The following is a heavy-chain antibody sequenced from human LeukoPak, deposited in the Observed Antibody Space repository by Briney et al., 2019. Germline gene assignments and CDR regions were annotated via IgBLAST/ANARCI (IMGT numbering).Heavy chain of an antibody. Sequence: PGGSLRLSRAASGVTFSSYGMHWVRQAPGKGLEWVALISSDGNDKLYVDSVKGRFTISRDDSKSTLYLQMNSLRAEDAAVYYCTTKVIRGNSGDDYDDWGQGSLVTVSS. CDR3: TTKVIRGNSGDDYDD. CDR1: GVTFSSYG. V-gene: IGHV3-30*03. CDR2: ISSDGNDK. J-gene: IGHJ4*02. D-gene: IGHD5-12*01.